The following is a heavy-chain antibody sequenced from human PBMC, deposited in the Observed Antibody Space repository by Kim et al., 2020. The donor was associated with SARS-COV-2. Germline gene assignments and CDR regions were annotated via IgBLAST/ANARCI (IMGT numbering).Heavy chain of an antibody. CDR2: INAGNGNT. V-gene: IGHV1-3*01. Sequence: ASVKVSCKASGYTFTSYAMHWVRQAPGQRLEWMGWINAGNGNTKYSQKFQGRVTITRDTSASTAYMELSSLRSEDTAVYYCAREGDIVVVPAEGSNWFDPWGQGTLVTVSS. D-gene: IGHD2-2*01. CDR3: AREGDIVVVPAEGSNWFDP. J-gene: IGHJ5*02. CDR1: GYTFTSYA.